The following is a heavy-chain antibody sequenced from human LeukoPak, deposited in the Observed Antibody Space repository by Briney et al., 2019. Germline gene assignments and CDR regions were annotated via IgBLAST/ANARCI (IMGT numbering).Heavy chain of an antibody. V-gene: IGHV3-9*01. D-gene: IGHD6-13*01. CDR2: ISWNSGSI. Sequence: PGGSLRLSCAASGFTFDDYAMHWVRQAPGKGLEWVSGISWNSGSIGYADSVKGRFTISRDNAKNSLYLQMNSLRAEDTALYYCAKDKAYSAGPDSWFDPWGQGTLVTVSS. CDR3: AKDKAYSAGPDSWFDP. J-gene: IGHJ5*02. CDR1: GFTFDDYA.